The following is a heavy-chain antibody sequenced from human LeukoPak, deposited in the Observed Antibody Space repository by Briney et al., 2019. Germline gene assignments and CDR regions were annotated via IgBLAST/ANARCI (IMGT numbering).Heavy chain of an antibody. CDR3: ARDYYDISPGYGMDV. D-gene: IGHD3-22*01. Sequence: ASVKVSCTASGYTFTGYYMHWVRQAPGQGLEWMGWINPNSGGTNYAQKFQGRVTMTRDTSISTAYMELSRLRSDDTAVYYCARDYYDISPGYGMDVWGQGTTVTVSS. J-gene: IGHJ6*02. CDR2: INPNSGGT. CDR1: GYTFTGYY. V-gene: IGHV1-2*02.